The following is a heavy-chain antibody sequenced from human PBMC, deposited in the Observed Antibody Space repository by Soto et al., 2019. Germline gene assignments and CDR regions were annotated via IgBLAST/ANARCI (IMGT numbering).Heavy chain of an antibody. CDR1: GFTFSSYG. CDR3: AKDLRRAFYGMDV. D-gene: IGHD3-9*01. V-gene: IGHV3-30*18. Sequence: QVQLMESGGGVVQPGRSLRLSCVASGFTFSSYGMHWVRQAPGKGREWVTLLSNDGSNEYYADSVKGRFTISRDNSKNTLYLQMNSLRAEHTAVYYCAKDLRRAFYGMDVWGQGTTVTVSS. CDR2: LSNDGSNE. J-gene: IGHJ6*02.